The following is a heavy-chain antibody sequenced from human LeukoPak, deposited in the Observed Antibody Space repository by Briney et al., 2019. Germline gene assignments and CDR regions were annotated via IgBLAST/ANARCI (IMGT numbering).Heavy chain of an antibody. J-gene: IGHJ4*02. Sequence: PSETLSLTCAVYGGSFSGYYWSWIRQPPGKGLEWIGEINHSGSTNYNPSLKSRVTISVDTSKNQFSLKLSSVTAADTAVYYCRRAVAGGGDYFNSGAQGTLVT. CDR1: GGSFSGYY. D-gene: IGHD6-19*01. CDR2: INHSGST. V-gene: IGHV4-34*01. CDR3: RRAVAGGGDYFNS.